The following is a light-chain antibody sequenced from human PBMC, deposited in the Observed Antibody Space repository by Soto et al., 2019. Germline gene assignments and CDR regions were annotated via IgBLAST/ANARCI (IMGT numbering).Light chain of an antibody. CDR3: SSYRSTSNYV. V-gene: IGLV2-14*01. CDR2: EVS. Sequence: QSVLTQPASVSGSPGQSITISCTGTSSDVGGYNYVSWFQQHPDKVPKLMIYEVSNRPSGVSSRFSGSNAGNTASLTIFRLHAEDEADYYCSSYRSTSNYVFGSGTKVTV. J-gene: IGLJ1*01. CDR1: SSDVGGYNY.